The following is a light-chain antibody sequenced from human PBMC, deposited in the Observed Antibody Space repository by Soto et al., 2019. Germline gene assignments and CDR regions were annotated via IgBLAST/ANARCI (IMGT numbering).Light chain of an antibody. CDR3: QQYGRSPLT. CDR1: QSLSSSF. CDR2: SSS. V-gene: IGKV3-20*01. J-gene: IGKJ5*01. Sequence: EIVLTQSPGTLSLSPGERAILSCRASQSLSSSFLAWYQQKPGQAPRLLIYSSSNRATGIPDRFSGGGSGTDFTLTISRLEPADFAVYYCQQYGRSPLTFGGGTRLE.